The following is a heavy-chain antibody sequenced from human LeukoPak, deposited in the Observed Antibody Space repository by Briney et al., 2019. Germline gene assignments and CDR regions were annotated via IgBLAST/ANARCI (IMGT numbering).Heavy chain of an antibody. V-gene: IGHV5-51*01. CDR2: IYPGDSDS. CDR1: GYTFTNYW. D-gene: IGHD3-22*01. Sequence: GESLKISCKGSGYTFTNYWIAWVRQMPGKGLEWMGNIYPGDSDSIYSPSFQGQVTISADKSINTAYLQWSSLKASDTAMYYCARRLMYYYDTSGYDVAFDIWGQGTMVTVSS. J-gene: IGHJ3*02. CDR3: ARRLMYYYDTSGYDVAFDI.